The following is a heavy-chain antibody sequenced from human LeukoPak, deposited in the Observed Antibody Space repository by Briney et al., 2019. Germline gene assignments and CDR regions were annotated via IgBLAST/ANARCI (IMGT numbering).Heavy chain of an antibody. CDR2: INSDGSNT. J-gene: IGHJ3*02. CDR1: GFTFSSYW. CDR3: AREMGSRYGGNSDAFDI. Sequence: GGSLRLSCAASGFTFSSYWMHWVRQAPGKGLVWVSRINSDGSNTNYADSVEGRFTISRDNAKNTLYLQMNSLRAEDTAVYYCAREMGSRYGGNSDAFDIWGQGTMVTVSS. V-gene: IGHV3-74*01. D-gene: IGHD4-23*01.